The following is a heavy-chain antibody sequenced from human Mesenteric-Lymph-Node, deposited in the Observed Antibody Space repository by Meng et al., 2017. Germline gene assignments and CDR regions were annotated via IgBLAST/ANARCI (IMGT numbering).Heavy chain of an antibody. CDR2: IWYDGSNK. D-gene: IGHD6-6*01. V-gene: IGHV3-33*01. CDR3: ARGGWIAAPGWFDP. J-gene: IGHJ5*02. Sequence: QVQLVGCGGGVVQPWRSLRLSCAASGFTFSSYGMHWVRQAPGKGLEWVAVIWYDGSNKYYADSVKGRFTISRDNSKNTLYLQMNSLRAEDTAVYYCARGGWIAAPGWFDPWGQGTLVTVSS. CDR1: GFTFSSYG.